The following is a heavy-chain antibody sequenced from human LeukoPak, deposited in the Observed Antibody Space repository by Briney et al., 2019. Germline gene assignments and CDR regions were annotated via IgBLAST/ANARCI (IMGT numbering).Heavy chain of an antibody. D-gene: IGHD5-18*01. CDR1: GGSLSTYF. J-gene: IGHJ5*02. V-gene: IGHV4-4*07. CDR2: IYTSGST. Sequence: SETLSLTCTVSGGSLSTYFWTWIRQSAGKGLEWIGRIYTSGSTNYNPSLKSRVTMSVDTSKNQFSLNLTSVTAADTAVYYCARGGGNSRALDPWGQGTLVTVSS. CDR3: ARGGGNSRALDP.